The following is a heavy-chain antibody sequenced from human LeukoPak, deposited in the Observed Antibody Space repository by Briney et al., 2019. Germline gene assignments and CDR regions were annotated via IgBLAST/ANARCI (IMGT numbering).Heavy chain of an antibody. J-gene: IGHJ4*02. CDR1: GFTFSTYT. CDR2: ITRSSGYK. V-gene: IGHV3-21*01. Sequence: GGSLRLSCAASGFTFSTYTMTWVRQAPGKGLDWVSSITRSSGYKYYADSLKGRFTISRDNAKDSLYLQVNSLRAEDTAVYFCASSTYCGGDCYYFDYWGQGTLVTVSS. D-gene: IGHD2-21*02. CDR3: ASSTYCGGDCYYFDY.